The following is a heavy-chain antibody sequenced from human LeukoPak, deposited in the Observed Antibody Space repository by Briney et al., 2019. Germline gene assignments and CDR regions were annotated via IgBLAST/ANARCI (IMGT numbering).Heavy chain of an antibody. J-gene: IGHJ4*02. Sequence: KPSETLSLTCAVYGGSFSGYYWSWIRQPPGKGLEWIGEINHSGSTNYNPSPKSRVTISVDTSKNQFSLKLSSVTAADTAVYYCAREGSGGTIYYFDYWGQGTLVTVSS. CDR2: INHSGST. D-gene: IGHD3-9*01. CDR3: AREGSGGTIYYFDY. V-gene: IGHV4-34*01. CDR1: GGSFSGYY.